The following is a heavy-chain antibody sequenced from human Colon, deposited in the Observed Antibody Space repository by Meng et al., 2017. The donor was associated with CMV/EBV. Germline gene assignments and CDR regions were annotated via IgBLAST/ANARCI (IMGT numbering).Heavy chain of an antibody. CDR1: GYTFISYG. CDR2: VNPKSGDT. CDR3: ARRPYCTNGVCYSSNDY. J-gene: IGHJ4*02. V-gene: IGHV1-2*02. D-gene: IGHD2-8*01. Sequence: ASVKVSCKASGYTFISYGISWVRQAPGQGLEWMGGVNPKSGDTHYAQKFQGRITMTRDTSLNTTYMELSSLRSDDTAIYFCARRPYCTNGVCYSSNDYWGQGTLVTVSS.